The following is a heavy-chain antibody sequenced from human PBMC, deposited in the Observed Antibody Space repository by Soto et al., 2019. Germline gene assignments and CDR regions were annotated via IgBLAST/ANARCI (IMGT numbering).Heavy chain of an antibody. CDR1: GGTFSSYA. J-gene: IGHJ6*02. CDR2: IIPIFGTA. D-gene: IGHD2-15*01. Sequence: QVQLVQSGAEVKKPGSSVKVSCKASGGTFSSYAISWVRQAPGQGLEWMGGIIPIFGTANYAQKFQGRVTIRADESTSTAYMELSSLRSEDTAVYYCARAVGYCSGGSCYSYYYYGMDVWGQGTTVTVSS. CDR3: ARAVGYCSGGSCYSYYYYGMDV. V-gene: IGHV1-69*01.